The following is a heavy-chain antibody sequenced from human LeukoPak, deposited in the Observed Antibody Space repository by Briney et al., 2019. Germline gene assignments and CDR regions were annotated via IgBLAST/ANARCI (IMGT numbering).Heavy chain of an antibody. V-gene: IGHV1-69*05. CDR2: IIPIFGTA. D-gene: IGHD6-13*01. CDR1: GGTFSSYA. J-gene: IGHJ6*02. CDR3: ARAPYSSSGQDMDV. Sequence: ASVKVSCKASGGTFSSYAISWVRQAPRQGLEWMGGIIPIFGTANYAQKFQGRVTMTRDTSTSTVYMELSSLRSEDTAVYYCARAPYSSSGQDMDVWGQGTTVTVSS.